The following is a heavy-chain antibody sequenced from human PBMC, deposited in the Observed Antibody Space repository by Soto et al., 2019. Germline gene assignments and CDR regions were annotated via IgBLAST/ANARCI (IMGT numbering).Heavy chain of an antibody. CDR1: GFTFRTYW. CDR2: IDSDGSST. J-gene: IGHJ6*01. CDR3: ASPVAAACTHLYCDGLAA. D-gene: IGHD6-25*01. V-gene: IGHV3-74*01. Sequence: EVQLVESGGGVVQPGGSLRLSCAASGFTFRTYWMHWVRQVPGKGLVWVSRIDSDGSSTYYADSVKGRFPISRHNAKNTVYRQMNSLRTEDTGVYYCASPVAAACTHLYCDGLAAWGHGPTVTVSS.